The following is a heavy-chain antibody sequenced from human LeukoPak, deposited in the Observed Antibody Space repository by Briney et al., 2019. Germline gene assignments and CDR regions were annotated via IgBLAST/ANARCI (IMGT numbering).Heavy chain of an antibody. Sequence: GGSLRLSCAASGFTFSSYSMNWVRQATGKGLEWVSSISSSSSYIYYADSVKGRFTISRDNAKNSLYLQMNSLRAEDTAVYYCARGLTWELLRGVFDYWGQGTLVTVSS. CDR2: ISSSSSYI. D-gene: IGHD1-26*01. J-gene: IGHJ4*02. CDR1: GFTFSSYS. CDR3: ARGLTWELLRGVFDY. V-gene: IGHV3-21*01.